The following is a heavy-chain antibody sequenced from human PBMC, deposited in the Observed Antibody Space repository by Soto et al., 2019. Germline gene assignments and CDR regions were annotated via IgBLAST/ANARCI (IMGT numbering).Heavy chain of an antibody. CDR2: INQDGSEK. CDR1: GFTFSAYW. D-gene: IGHD2-15*01. J-gene: IGHJ4*02. V-gene: IGHV3-7*01. Sequence: GGSLRLSCVASGFTFSAYWMDWVRQAPGKGLEWVANINQDGSEKHHVDSVKGRFTISRDNAKNSLYLQMSSLTAEDSALYYCSGSLDYWGQGALVTVSS. CDR3: SGSLDY.